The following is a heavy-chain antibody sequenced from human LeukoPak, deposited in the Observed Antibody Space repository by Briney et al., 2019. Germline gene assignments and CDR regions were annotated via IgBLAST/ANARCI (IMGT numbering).Heavy chain of an antibody. D-gene: IGHD2-15*01. V-gene: IGHV3-23*01. CDR1: GFTFSSYA. CDR2: ISGAGGGT. CDR3: AQARDLVVVVADY. J-gene: IGHJ4*02. Sequence: PGGSLRLSCAASGFTFSSYAMSWVRQAPGKGLEWVSAISGAGGGTYYADSVKGRFTISRDNSRDTLYLQMNGLSAEDTAVYYCAQARDLVVVVADYWGQGTLVTVSS.